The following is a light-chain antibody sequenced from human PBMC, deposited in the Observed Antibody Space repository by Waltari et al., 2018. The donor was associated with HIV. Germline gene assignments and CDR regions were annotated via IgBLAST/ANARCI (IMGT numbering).Light chain of an antibody. Sequence: QSALTQPASVSGSPGQSIVLPCTGSSSDIAYYDSVSWYQQYPGQAPKALIYEVTSRPSGTSSRFSGSKSATTAFLAISKLQTDDEADYFCSSYTRRGTVVFGGGTRLTVL. CDR3: SSYTRRGTVV. CDR1: SSDIAYYDS. V-gene: IGLV2-14*01. J-gene: IGLJ2*01. CDR2: EVT.